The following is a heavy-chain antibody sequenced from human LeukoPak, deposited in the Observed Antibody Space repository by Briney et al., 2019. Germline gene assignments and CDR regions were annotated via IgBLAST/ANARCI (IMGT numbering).Heavy chain of an antibody. V-gene: IGHV1-2*02. D-gene: IGHD6-19*01. CDR3: AAVAGLGNAFDI. J-gene: IGHJ3*02. CDR1: GYTFTGYY. CDR2: INPNSGGT. Sequence: ASVKVSCKASGYTFTGYYMHSVRQAPGQGLEWMGWINPNSGGTNYAQKFQGRVTMTRDTSISTAYMELSRLRSDDTAVYYCAAVAGLGNAFDIWGQGTMVTVSS.